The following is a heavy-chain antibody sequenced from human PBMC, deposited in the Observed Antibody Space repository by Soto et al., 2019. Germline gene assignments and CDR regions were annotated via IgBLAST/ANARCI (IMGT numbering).Heavy chain of an antibody. V-gene: IGHV2-5*01. D-gene: IGHD5-12*01. J-gene: IGHJ4*02. CDR3: SHRANSGYGY. Sequence: SGPTLVNPTQTLTLTCTFSGFSLSTSSVAVGWIRQPPGKAPEWLALIYGNDDKRYSPSLKSRLTITKDTSTNQVVLTMANMDPVDTATYYCSHRANSGYGYWGQGAQVTVSS. CDR1: GFSLSTSSVA. CDR2: IYGNDDK.